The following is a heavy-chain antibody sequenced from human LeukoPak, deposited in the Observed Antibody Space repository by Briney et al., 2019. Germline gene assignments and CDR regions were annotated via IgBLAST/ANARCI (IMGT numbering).Heavy chain of an antibody. CDR3: AREHDFWSGYSD. CDR2: IIPIFGTA. D-gene: IGHD3-3*01. Sequence: SVKVSCKASGGTFSSYAISWVRQAPGQGLEWMGGIIPIFGTANYAQKFQGRVTITADKSASTAYMELSSLRSEDTAVYFCAREHDFWSGYSDWGQGTLVTVSS. CDR1: GGTFSSYA. J-gene: IGHJ4*02. V-gene: IGHV1-69*06.